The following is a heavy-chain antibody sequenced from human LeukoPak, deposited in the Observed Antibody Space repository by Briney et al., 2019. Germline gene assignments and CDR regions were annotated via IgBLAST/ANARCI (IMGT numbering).Heavy chain of an antibody. CDR2: IFYTGST. Sequence: SETLSLTCTVSGGSISSSSHYWGWIRQPPGKGLEWIGNIFYTGSTYYNPSLKSRVSISVDTSKNQFSLKLSSVTAADTAVYYCARGRMGYYYGSGSYHIDYWGQGTLVTVSS. CDR1: GGSISSSSHY. CDR3: ARGRMGYYYGSGSYHIDY. D-gene: IGHD3-10*01. V-gene: IGHV4-39*01. J-gene: IGHJ4*02.